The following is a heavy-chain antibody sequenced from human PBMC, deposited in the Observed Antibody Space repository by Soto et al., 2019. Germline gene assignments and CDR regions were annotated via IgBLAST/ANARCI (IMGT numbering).Heavy chain of an antibody. V-gene: IGHV1-18*01. CDR3: ARDVWAMVRGVIGGFDY. CDR2: ISAYNGNT. CDR1: GYTFTSYG. D-gene: IGHD3-10*01. Sequence: ASVKVSCKASGYTFTSYGISWVRQAPGQGLEWMGWISAYNGNTNYAQKLQGRVTMTTDTSTSTAYMELRSLRSDDTAVYYCARDVWAMVRGVIGGFDYWGQGTLVTVSS. J-gene: IGHJ4*02.